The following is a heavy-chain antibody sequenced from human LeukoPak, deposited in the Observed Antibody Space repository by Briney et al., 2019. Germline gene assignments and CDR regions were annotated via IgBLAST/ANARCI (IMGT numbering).Heavy chain of an antibody. Sequence: PSETLSLTCTVSGGSISSYYWSWIRQPPGKGPEWIGYIYYSGSTNYNPSLKSRVTISVDTSKNQFSLKLSSVTAADTAVYYCARSGSGGMDFFDYWGQGTLVTVSS. J-gene: IGHJ4*02. V-gene: IGHV4-59*01. D-gene: IGHD6-19*01. CDR1: GGSISSYY. CDR2: IYYSGST. CDR3: ARSGSGGMDFFDY.